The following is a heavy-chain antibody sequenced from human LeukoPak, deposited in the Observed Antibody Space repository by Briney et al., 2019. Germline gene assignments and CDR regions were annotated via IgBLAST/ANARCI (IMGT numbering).Heavy chain of an antibody. Sequence: PGGSLRLSCAASGFTFSDYWMSWVRQAPGKGLEWVAFIRYDGSNKYYADSVKGRFTISRDNSKNTLYLQMNSLRAEDTAVYYCAKSSYSYGFGTRNDDAFDIWGQGTMVTVSS. CDR1: GFTFSDYW. CDR2: IRYDGSNK. D-gene: IGHD5-18*01. CDR3: AKSSYSYGFGTRNDDAFDI. J-gene: IGHJ3*02. V-gene: IGHV3-30*02.